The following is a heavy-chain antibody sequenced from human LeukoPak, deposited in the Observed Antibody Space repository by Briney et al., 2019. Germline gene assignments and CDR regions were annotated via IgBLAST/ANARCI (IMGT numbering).Heavy chain of an antibody. Sequence: SETLSLTCTDSGGSISSYYWSWIRQPPGKGLEWIGYIHYSGSTHYNPSLKSRVTISVDTSKNQVSLKLRSVTAADTAVYYCARTTEGYAGGPGYSYYYYMDVWGKGTTVTISS. CDR2: IHYSGST. V-gene: IGHV4-59*01. CDR3: ARTTEGYAGGPGYSYYYYMDV. CDR1: GGSISSYY. D-gene: IGHD5-12*01. J-gene: IGHJ6*03.